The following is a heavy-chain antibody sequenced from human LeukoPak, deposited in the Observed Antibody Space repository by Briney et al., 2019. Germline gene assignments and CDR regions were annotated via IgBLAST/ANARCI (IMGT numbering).Heavy chain of an antibody. V-gene: IGHV1-24*01. D-gene: IGHD3-22*01. CDR3: ATDLHYDSSGYYEGKGWLDY. Sequence: ASVKVSCKVSGYTLTELSMHWVRQAPGKGIEWMGGFDPEDGETIYAQKFQGRVTMTEDTSTDTAYMELSSLRSEDTAVYYCATDLHYDSSGYYEGKGWLDYWGQGTLVTVSS. CDR2: FDPEDGET. CDR1: GYTLTELS. J-gene: IGHJ4*02.